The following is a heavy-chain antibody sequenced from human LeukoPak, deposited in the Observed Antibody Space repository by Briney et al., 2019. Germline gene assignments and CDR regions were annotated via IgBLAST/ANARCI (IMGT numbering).Heavy chain of an antibody. D-gene: IGHD6-19*01. Sequence: GGSLRLACAASGFTFNSYAMYWVRQAPGKGLEWVAGTSFDGSNRYYADPVKGRFTISRDNSKNTLFLQMNSLRADDTAVYYCAKRGWSDAFDIWGQGTMVTVSS. J-gene: IGHJ3*02. CDR1: GFTFNSYA. V-gene: IGHV3-30-3*02. CDR2: TSFDGSNR. CDR3: AKRGWSDAFDI.